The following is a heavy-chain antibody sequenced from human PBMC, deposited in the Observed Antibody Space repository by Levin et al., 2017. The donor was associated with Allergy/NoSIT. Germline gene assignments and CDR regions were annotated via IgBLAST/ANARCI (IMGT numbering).Heavy chain of an antibody. Sequence: PPGGSLRLSCAASAFSFSSYAMSWVRQAPGKGLEWVSAISGSGGRTYYADSVKGRFTISRDNSKNTLFLQMNSLRAEDTAVYYCAKEGSGGSYGIYWGQGTLVTVSS. V-gene: IGHV3-23*01. CDR1: AFSFSSYA. CDR2: ISGSGGRT. D-gene: IGHD1-26*01. CDR3: AKEGSGGSYGIY. J-gene: IGHJ4*02.